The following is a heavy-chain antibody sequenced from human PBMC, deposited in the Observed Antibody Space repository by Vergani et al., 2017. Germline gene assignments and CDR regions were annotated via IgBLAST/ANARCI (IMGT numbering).Heavy chain of an antibody. D-gene: IGHD3-16*01. V-gene: IGHV4-59*01. CDR1: GGSISSYY. CDR3: ARGADDYYYYYMDV. Sequence: QVQLQESGPGLVKPSETLSLTCTVSGGSISSYYWSWIRQPPGKGLEWIGYIYYSGSTNYNPSLKSRVTISVDTSKNQFSLQLSSVTAADTAVYYCARGADDYYYYYMDVWGKGTTVTVSS. J-gene: IGHJ6*03. CDR2: IYYSGST.